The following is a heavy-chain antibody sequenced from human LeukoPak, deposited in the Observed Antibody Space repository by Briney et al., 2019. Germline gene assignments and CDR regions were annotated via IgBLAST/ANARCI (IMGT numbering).Heavy chain of an antibody. CDR1: GYTFTSYA. V-gene: IGHV1-3*01. Sequence: GASVKVSCKASGYTFTSYATHWVRQAPGQRLEWMGWINAGNGSTKYSQKFQGRVTITRDTSASTAYMELSSLRSEDTAVYYCARGLKRITLRGYYYGMDVWGQGTTVTVSS. CDR3: ARGLKRITLRGYYYGMDV. D-gene: IGHD3-16*01. J-gene: IGHJ6*02. CDR2: INAGNGST.